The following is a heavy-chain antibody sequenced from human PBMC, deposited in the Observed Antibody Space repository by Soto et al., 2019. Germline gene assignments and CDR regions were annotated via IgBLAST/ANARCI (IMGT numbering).Heavy chain of an antibody. J-gene: IGHJ4*02. CDR3: VRVVAIPGYPDN. D-gene: IGHD5-12*01. CDR1: GGTVSSYD. V-gene: IGHV1-69*12. Sequence: QVQLVQSGAEVRQPASSVKVSCKTSGGTVSSYDISWVRQAPGQGLEWMGGIVPIVDTSTYAQKFQGRVTITADESTSTVYMELSSLRSDDTAVYYCVRVVAIPGYPDNWGQGTLVTVSS. CDR2: IVPIVDTS.